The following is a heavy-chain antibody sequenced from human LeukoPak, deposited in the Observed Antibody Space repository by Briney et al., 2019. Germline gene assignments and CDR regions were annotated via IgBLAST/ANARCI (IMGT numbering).Heavy chain of an antibody. V-gene: IGHV4-39*07. CDR1: GGSVSTSDYY. CDR2: VFYTGKT. CDR3: ARVFDS. Sequence: SPSETLSLTCTVSGGSVSTSDYYWGWIRQSPVKGLEWLGDVFYTGKTNYNPCLRGRATISIDTSKNQLSLKLTYVTAADSAVYYCARVFDSWGQGTLVTVSS. J-gene: IGHJ4*02.